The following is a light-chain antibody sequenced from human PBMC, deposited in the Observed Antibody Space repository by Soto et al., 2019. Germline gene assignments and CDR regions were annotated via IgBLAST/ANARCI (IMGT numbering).Light chain of an antibody. J-gene: IGLJ2*01. V-gene: IGLV4-60*02. CDR1: SGHSSYI. Sequence: QSVLTQSSSASASLGSSVKLTCTLSSGHSSYIIAWHQQQPGKAPRYLMKLEGSGSYNKGSGVPDRFSGSSSGADRYLTISILQFEDEADYYCETWDSNSLVFSGVTKVTVL. CDR3: ETWDSNSLV. CDR2: LEGSGSY.